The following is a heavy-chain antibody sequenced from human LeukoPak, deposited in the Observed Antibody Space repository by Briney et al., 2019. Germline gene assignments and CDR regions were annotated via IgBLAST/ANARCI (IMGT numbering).Heavy chain of an antibody. V-gene: IGHV3-30-3*01. D-gene: IGHD1-26*01. CDR1: GFTFSSYA. J-gene: IGHJ4*02. CDR2: ISYDGSNK. CDR3: ARVSRVGATLSFDY. Sequence: PGGSLRLSCAASGFTFSSYAMHWVRQAPGKGLEWVAVISYDGSNKYYADSVKGRFTISRDNSKNTLYLQMNSLRAEDTAVYYCARVSRVGATLSFDYWGQGTLVTVSS.